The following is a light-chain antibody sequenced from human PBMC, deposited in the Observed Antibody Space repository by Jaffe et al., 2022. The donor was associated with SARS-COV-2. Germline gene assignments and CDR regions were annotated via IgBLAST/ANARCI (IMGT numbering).Light chain of an antibody. CDR1: RSDVGAYNY. CDR3: NSYIGDYTYV. Sequence: QSALTQPASVSGSPGQSITISCTGTRSDVGAYNYVSWYQHHPGKAPKVLIYDVTKRPTGVSDRFSGSKSGSTASLTISGLQAEDEADYYCNSYIGDYTYVFGTGTKVTVL. J-gene: IGLJ1*01. V-gene: IGLV2-14*03. CDR2: DVT.